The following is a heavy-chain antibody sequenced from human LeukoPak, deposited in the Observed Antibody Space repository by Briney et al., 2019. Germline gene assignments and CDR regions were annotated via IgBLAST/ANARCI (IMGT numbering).Heavy chain of an antibody. CDR3: AREKPSSSWYYFDY. D-gene: IGHD6-13*01. V-gene: IGHV3-48*04. CDR2: ISRTSSTI. J-gene: IGHJ4*02. CDR1: GFTFSKYA. Sequence: GGSLRLSCAASGFTFSKYAMTWVRQAPGKGLEWVSHISRTSSTIYFADSVKGRFTISRDNAKNSLYLQMNSLRAEDTAVYYCAREKPSSSWYYFDYWGQGTLVTVSS.